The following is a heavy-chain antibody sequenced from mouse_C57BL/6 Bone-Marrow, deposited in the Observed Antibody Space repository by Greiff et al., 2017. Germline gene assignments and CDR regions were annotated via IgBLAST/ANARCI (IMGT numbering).Heavy chain of an antibody. J-gene: IGHJ4*01. CDR2: IHPTCGST. V-gene: IGHV1-64*01. CDR3: ARLHRAMDY. Sequence: VQLQQPGAELVKPGASVKLSCKASGYTFTSYWMHWVKQRPGQGLEWIGMIHPTCGSTNYNEKFKSKATLTVDKASSTAYMQLSSLTSEDSAVYYCARLHRAMDYWGQGTSVTVSS. CDR1: GYTFTSYW.